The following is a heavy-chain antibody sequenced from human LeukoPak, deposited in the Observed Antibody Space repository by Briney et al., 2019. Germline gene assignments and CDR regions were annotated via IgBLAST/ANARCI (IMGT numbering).Heavy chain of an antibody. CDR3: ARGSIGPTVFLFQH. CDR2: TYYRSKWYS. Sequence: SQTLSLTCAISGDSVSSKSAAWNWIRQSPSRGLEWLGRTYYRSKWYSDYAVSVKNRITINPDTSKNQFSLLLNSVTPEDTAVYYCARGSIGPTVFLFQHWGQGTLVTVSS. D-gene: IGHD1-26*01. CDR1: GDSVSSKSAA. J-gene: IGHJ1*01. V-gene: IGHV6-1*01.